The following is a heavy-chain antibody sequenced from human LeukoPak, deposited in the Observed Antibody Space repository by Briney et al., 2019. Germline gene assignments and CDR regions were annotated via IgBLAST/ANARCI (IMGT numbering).Heavy chain of an antibody. Sequence: GGSLRLSCAASGFTFSSYAMSWVRQAPGKGLEWVSAISGSGGSTYYADSAKGRFTISRDNSKNTLYLQMNSLRAEDTAVYYCAKDLQLERREDYWGQGTLVTVSS. CDR2: ISGSGGST. CDR1: GFTFSSYA. J-gene: IGHJ4*02. V-gene: IGHV3-23*01. D-gene: IGHD1-1*01. CDR3: AKDLQLERREDY.